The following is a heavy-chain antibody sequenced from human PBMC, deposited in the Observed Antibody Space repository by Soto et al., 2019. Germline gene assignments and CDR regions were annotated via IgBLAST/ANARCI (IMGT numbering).Heavy chain of an antibody. CDR1: GGTFSSYT. V-gene: IGHV1-69*02. J-gene: IGHJ3*02. D-gene: IGHD3-3*01. CDR2: IIPILGIA. CDR3: ATVNTIFGVVIIPPMAFDI. Sequence: ASVKVSCKASGGTFSSYTISWVRQAPGQGLGWMGRIIPILGIANYAQKFQGRVTMTEDKSTDTAYMELSSLRSEDTAVYYCATVNTIFGVVIIPPMAFDIWGQGTMVTVSS.